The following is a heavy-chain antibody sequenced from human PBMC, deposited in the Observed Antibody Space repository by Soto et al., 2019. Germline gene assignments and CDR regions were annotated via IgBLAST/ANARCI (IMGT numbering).Heavy chain of an antibody. V-gene: IGHV4-4*07. CDR1: GDFISNFY. CDR3: ARGMGRYFDL. D-gene: IGHD2-8*01. CDR2: ISASGRS. Sequence: LPLTCTVSGDFISNFYWSWIRQPAGKGLESLGRISASGRSNYNPSLQSRVAMSLDTSKNQFSLRLTSLTAADTAAYFCARGMGRYFDLWGRGTLVTVSS. J-gene: IGHJ2*01.